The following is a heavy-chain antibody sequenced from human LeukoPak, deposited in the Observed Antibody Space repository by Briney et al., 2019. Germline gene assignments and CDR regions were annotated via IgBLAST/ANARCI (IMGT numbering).Heavy chain of an antibody. CDR1: GGSISGYY. Sequence: SETLSLTCTVSGGSISGYYWSWIRQPAGKGLEWIGRIYSSGSPNYNPSLESRVTMSVDTPKNQISLKLSSVTAADTAVYFCARAASGDRYSGYAKDRYYFDRWGQGTLVTVSS. J-gene: IGHJ4*02. D-gene: IGHD5-12*01. V-gene: IGHV4-4*07. CDR2: IYSSGSP. CDR3: ARAASGDRYSGYAKDRYYFDR.